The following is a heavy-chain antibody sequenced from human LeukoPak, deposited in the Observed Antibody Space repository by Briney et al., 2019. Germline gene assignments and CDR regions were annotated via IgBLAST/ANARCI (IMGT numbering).Heavy chain of an antibody. CDR1: GGSISSYY. CDR2: IYTSGGT. Sequence: SETLSLTCTVSGGSISSYYWSWIRQPAGKGLEWIGRIYTSGGTNYNPSLKSRITMSVDTSKNQFSLKLSSVTAADTAVYYCAGTPYYYYGMDVWGQGTTVTVSS. V-gene: IGHV4-4*07. CDR3: AGTPYYYYGMDV. J-gene: IGHJ6*02.